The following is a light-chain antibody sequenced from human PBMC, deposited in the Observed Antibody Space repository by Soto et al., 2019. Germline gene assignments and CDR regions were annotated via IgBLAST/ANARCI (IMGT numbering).Light chain of an antibody. CDR1: QDISNY. Sequence: AIRLTQSPSSFSASPGDRVTITCRASQDISNYLAWYQQKPGRAPKLLIYGASALQSGVPSKFSGSGSGTDFTLTISCLQSEDFATYYCQQYYNNPRTFGQGTKVEIK. J-gene: IGKJ1*01. CDR3: QQYYNNPRT. CDR2: GAS. V-gene: IGKV1-8*01.